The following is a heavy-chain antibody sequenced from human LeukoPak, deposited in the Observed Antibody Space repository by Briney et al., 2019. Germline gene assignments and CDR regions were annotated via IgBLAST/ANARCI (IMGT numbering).Heavy chain of an antibody. J-gene: IGHJ5*02. CDR2: ISGSGSST. V-gene: IGHV3-23*01. Sequence: PGGSLRLSCAASGFTFSTYAMIWVRQAPGKGLEWVSGISGSGSSTYSADSVKGRILISRDNSKNTLYRQMNGLRAEDTAVYYCAKARDFDFWSGYSNWFDPWGQGTLVTVSS. D-gene: IGHD3-3*01. CDR1: GFTFSTYA. CDR3: AKARDFDFWSGYSNWFDP.